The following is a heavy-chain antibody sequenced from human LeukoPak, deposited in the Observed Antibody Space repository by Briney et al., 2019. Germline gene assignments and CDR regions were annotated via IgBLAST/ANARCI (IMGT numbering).Heavy chain of an antibody. CDR2: ISGSGGST. CDR3: AREAVYYGSGSYYRNFDY. V-gene: IGHV3-23*01. Sequence: GGSLRLSCAASGFTFSSYAMSWVRQAPGKGLEWVSAISGSGGSTYYADSVKGRFTISRDNSKNTLYLQMNSLRAEDTAVYYCAREAVYYGSGSYYRNFDYWGQGTLVTVSS. CDR1: GFTFSSYA. J-gene: IGHJ4*02. D-gene: IGHD3-10*01.